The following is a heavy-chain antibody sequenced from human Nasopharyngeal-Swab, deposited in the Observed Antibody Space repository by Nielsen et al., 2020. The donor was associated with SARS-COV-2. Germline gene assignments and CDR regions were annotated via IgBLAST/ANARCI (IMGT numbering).Heavy chain of an antibody. CDR1: GFTFTSSA. Sequence: SVKVSCKASGFTFTSSAVQWVRQARGQHHEGIGWIVVGSGHTNYAQKFQERVTITRDMSTSTAYMELSSLRSEDTAVYYCAAASGWDLLRDSYYGMDVWGQGTTVTVSS. J-gene: IGHJ6*02. CDR3: AAASGWDLLRDSYYGMDV. V-gene: IGHV1-58*01. D-gene: IGHD1-26*01. CDR2: IVVGSGHT.